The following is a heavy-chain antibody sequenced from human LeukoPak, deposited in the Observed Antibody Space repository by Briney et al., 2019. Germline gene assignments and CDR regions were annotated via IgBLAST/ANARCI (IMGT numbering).Heavy chain of an antibody. CDR2: INPSGGST. Sequence: ASVKVSCKASGYTFTGYYMHWVRQAPGQGLEWMGWINPSGGSTSYAQKFQGRVTMTRDTSTSTVYMELSSLRSEDTAVYYCARDPCPGQLRYFDCDAFDIWGQGTMVTVSS. CDR3: ARDPCPGQLRYFDCDAFDI. J-gene: IGHJ3*02. D-gene: IGHD3-9*01. V-gene: IGHV1-46*01. CDR1: GYTFTGYY.